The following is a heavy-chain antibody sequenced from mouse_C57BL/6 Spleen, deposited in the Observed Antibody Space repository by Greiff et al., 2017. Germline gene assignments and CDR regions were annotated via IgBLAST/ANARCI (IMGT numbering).Heavy chain of an antibody. CDR1: GYTFTSSW. J-gene: IGHJ2*01. CDR3: ARSRSYSNPFDY. CDR2: LDPSASST. Sequence: VQLQQPGAELVMPGASVKLSCKASGYTFTSSWMHWVQQRPGPGLEWIGELDPSASSTTYNHPFKGKSTLTVDKSSRTAYMQLSSLTSEDSAVYYCARSRSYSNPFDYWGQGTTLTVSS. D-gene: IGHD2-5*01. V-gene: IGHV1-69*01.